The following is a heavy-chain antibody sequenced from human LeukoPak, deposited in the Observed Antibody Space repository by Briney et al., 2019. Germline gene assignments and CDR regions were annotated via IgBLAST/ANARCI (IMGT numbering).Heavy chain of an antibody. D-gene: IGHD2-2*01. CDR3: ARDQQDAFDI. Sequence: SETLSLTCTVSGGSISSYYWSWLRQPPGKGLEWIGYIYYSGSTNYNPSLKSRVTISVDTSKDQFALKLSSVTAADTAVYYCARDQQDAFDIWGQGTMVTVSS. J-gene: IGHJ3*02. CDR1: GGSISSYY. V-gene: IGHV4-59*01. CDR2: IYYSGST.